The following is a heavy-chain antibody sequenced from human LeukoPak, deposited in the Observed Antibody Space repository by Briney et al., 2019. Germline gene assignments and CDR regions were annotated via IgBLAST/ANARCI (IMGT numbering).Heavy chain of an antibody. V-gene: IGHV3-11*05. CDR1: GFTVSSNY. D-gene: IGHD1-26*01. J-gene: IGHJ6*02. CDR2: ITSSSSYT. Sequence: PGGSLRLSCAASGFTVSSNYMTWVRQAPGKGLEWISYITSSSSYTIYADSVKGRFTISRDNAKNSLYLQMNSLRAEDTALYYCARALGGYPLDYYYGMDVWGQGTTVTVSS. CDR3: ARALGGYPLDYYYGMDV.